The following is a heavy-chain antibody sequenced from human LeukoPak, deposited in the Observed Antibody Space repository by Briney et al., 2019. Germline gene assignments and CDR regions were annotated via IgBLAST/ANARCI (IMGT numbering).Heavy chain of an antibody. CDR2: TYYRSKWYN. J-gene: IGHJ6*02. CDR1: GDSVSSNSAA. D-gene: IGHD4-17*01. Sequence: SQTLSLTCAISGDSVSSNSAAWNWLRQSPSRGLEWLGRTYYRSKWYNDYAVSVKSRITINPDTSKNQFSLQLNSVTPEDTAVYYCARKTTVTTSYYYGMDVWGQGTTVTVSS. V-gene: IGHV6-1*01. CDR3: ARKTTVTTSYYYGMDV.